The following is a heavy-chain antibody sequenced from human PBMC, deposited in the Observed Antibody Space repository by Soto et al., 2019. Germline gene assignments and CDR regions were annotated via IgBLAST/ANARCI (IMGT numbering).Heavy chain of an antibody. D-gene: IGHD2-2*01. Sequence: GGSLRLSCAASGFTFSSYGMHWVRQAPGKGLEWVAVIWYDGSNKYYADSVKGRFTISRDNSKNTLYLQMNSLRAEDTAVYYCARGNRYCSSTSCYRGNWFDPWGQGTLVTVSS. CDR1: GFTFSSYG. CDR3: ARGNRYCSSTSCYRGNWFDP. V-gene: IGHV3-33*01. CDR2: IWYDGSNK. J-gene: IGHJ5*02.